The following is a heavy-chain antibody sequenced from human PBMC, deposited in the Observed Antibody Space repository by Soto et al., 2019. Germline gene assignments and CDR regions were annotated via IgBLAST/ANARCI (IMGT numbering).Heavy chain of an antibody. D-gene: IGHD2-15*01. Sequence: QVQLVQSGAEVKKPGASVKVSCKASGYTFTSYAMHWVRQAPGQRLEWMGWSNAGNGNTKYSQKLQGRVTITRDTSASTAYMELSSLGSEDTAVYYCARGPGGPDGPGDYWGQGTLVTVSS. CDR1: GYTFTSYA. CDR3: ARGPGGPDGPGDY. J-gene: IGHJ4*02. CDR2: SNAGNGNT. V-gene: IGHV1-3*01.